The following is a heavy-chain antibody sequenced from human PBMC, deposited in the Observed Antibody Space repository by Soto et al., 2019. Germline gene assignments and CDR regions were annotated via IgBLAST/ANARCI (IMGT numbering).Heavy chain of an antibody. CDR3: ARSFTTVTTRAYGMDV. D-gene: IGHD4-17*01. V-gene: IGHV3-7*01. Sequence: EVQLVESGGGLVQPGGSLRLSCAASGFTFSSYWMSWVRQAPGKGLEWVANIKQDGSGKYYVDSVKGRFTISRDNAKNSLYLQMNSLRAEDTAVYYCARSFTTVTTRAYGMDVWGQGTTVTVS. CDR2: IKQDGSGK. J-gene: IGHJ6*02. CDR1: GFTFSSYW.